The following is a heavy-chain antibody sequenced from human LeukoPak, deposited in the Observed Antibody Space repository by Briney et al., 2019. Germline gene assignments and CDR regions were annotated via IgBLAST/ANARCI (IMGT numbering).Heavy chain of an antibody. D-gene: IGHD4-17*01. V-gene: IGHV1-18*01. CDR2: ISAYNGNT. J-gene: IGHJ6*02. CDR1: GYTFTSYG. Sequence: VASVKVSCKASGYTFTSYGISWVRQAPGQGLEWMGWISAYNGNTNYAQKLQGRVTMTTDTSTSTAYMELRSLRSDDTAVYYCASSLLNYGDYYYYYYGMDVWGQGTTVTLSS. CDR3: ASSLLNYGDYYYYYYGMDV.